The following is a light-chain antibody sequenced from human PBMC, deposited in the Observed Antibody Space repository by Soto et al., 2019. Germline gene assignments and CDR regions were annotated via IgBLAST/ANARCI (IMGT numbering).Light chain of an antibody. Sequence: IHMTHVPSSLSAAFGERITISCRASQSISNYLNWYQQTPGKAPKVLIHAASSLQSGVPSRFSGGGSGTDFTLTISSVQPEDYATYYCQQSYSVPLTFGGGTKVDI. CDR3: QQSYSVPLT. J-gene: IGKJ4*01. CDR1: QSISNY. V-gene: IGKV1-39*01. CDR2: AAS.